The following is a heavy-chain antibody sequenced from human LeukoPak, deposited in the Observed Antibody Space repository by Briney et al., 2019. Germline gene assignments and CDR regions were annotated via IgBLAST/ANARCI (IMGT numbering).Heavy chain of an antibody. Sequence: AAVKVSCKASGYTFTSYGIIWVRQAPVQGLEWMGGIRTYDDNANYAERLQGRVTMTTDTSTSTAYMELSSLRSEDTAVYYCARDSSTDAFDIWGQGTMVTVSS. D-gene: IGHD6-13*01. J-gene: IGHJ3*02. V-gene: IGHV1-18*01. CDR1: GYTFTSYG. CDR3: ARDSSTDAFDI. CDR2: IRTYDDNA.